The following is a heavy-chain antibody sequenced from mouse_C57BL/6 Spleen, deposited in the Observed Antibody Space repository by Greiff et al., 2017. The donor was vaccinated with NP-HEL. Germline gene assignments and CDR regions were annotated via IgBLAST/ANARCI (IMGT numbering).Heavy chain of an antibody. CDR2: ISYDGSN. V-gene: IGHV3-6*01. D-gene: IGHD1-1*01. J-gene: IGHJ2*01. Sequence: EVKLMESGPGLVKPSQSLSLTCSVTGYSITSGYYWNWIRQFPGNKLEWMGYISYDGSNNYNPSLKNRISITRDTSKNQFFLKLNSVTTEDTATYYCARGHYYGSPFDYWGQGTTLTVSS. CDR3: ARGHYYGSPFDY. CDR1: GYSITSGYY.